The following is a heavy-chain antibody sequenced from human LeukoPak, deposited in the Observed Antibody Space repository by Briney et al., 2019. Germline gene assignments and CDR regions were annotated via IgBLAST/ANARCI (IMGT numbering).Heavy chain of an antibody. D-gene: IGHD7-27*01. Sequence: GASVKVSCKASGYTFTSYGISWVRQAPGQGLEWMGWISAYDGNTNYAQKLQGRVTMTTDTSTSTAYMELRSLRSDDTAVYYCARDSGSDYYYYMDVWDKGTTVTVSS. CDR2: ISAYDGNT. J-gene: IGHJ6*03. CDR3: ARDSGSDYYYYMDV. V-gene: IGHV1-18*01. CDR1: GYTFTSYG.